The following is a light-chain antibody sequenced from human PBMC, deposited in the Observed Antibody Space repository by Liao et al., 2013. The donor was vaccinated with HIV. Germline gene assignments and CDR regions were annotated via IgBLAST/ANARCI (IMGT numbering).Light chain of an antibody. J-gene: IGLJ2*01. CDR2: FDT. Sequence: SYILTQPPSVSVAPGETARIPCGADDIGTRAVHWYQHKRGQAPVLIIQFDTARPSGIPKRFSASESGATATLTIRRVEAGDEADYYCQVWDDNVDRVVFGGGTRLTVL. V-gene: IGLV3-21*04. CDR3: QVWDDNVDRVV. CDR1: DIGTRA.